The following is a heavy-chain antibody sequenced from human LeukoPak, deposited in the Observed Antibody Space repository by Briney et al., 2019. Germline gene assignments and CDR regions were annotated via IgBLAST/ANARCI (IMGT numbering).Heavy chain of an antibody. D-gene: IGHD2-15*01. CDR2: ISASGDST. CDR3: AKLSGGNCYGPNAC. Sequence: GGSLRLSCAASGFTFRNYAMTWVRQAPGKGLEWVSVISASGDSTYYADSVKGRFTISRDNSKNTLWLQMNSLRAEDTAVYYCAKLSGGNCYGPNACWGQGTLVTVSS. J-gene: IGHJ4*02. V-gene: IGHV3-23*01. CDR1: GFTFRNYA.